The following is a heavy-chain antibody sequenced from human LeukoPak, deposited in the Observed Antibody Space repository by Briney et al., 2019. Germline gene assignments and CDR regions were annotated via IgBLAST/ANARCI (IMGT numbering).Heavy chain of an antibody. J-gene: IGHJ6*03. CDR3: ARGSNYYGSGSAYYYYMDV. V-gene: IGHV4-4*07. D-gene: IGHD3-10*01. CDR2: IHASENT. Sequence: SETLSLTCTFSGGSLNNFYWSWIRQPAGKGLEWIGRIHASENTNYNPSLKSRVTMSVDTSKNQFSLKLSSVAAADTAVYYCARGSNYYGSGSAYYYYMDVWGKGTTVTVSS. CDR1: GGSLNNFY.